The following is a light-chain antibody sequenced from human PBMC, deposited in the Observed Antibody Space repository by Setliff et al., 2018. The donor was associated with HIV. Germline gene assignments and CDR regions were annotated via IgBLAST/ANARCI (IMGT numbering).Light chain of an antibody. V-gene: IGLV2-11*01. Sequence: QSVLTQPRSVSGSPGQTVTISCTGTSSIVGSYNYVSWYQQHPGKAPKLMIYDVTKRPSGVPDRFSGSKSGNTASLTISGLQAEDEADYYCCSYAGSYTPVVFGGGTKVTVL. J-gene: IGLJ2*01. CDR1: SSIVGSYNY. CDR3: CSYAGSYTPVV. CDR2: DVT.